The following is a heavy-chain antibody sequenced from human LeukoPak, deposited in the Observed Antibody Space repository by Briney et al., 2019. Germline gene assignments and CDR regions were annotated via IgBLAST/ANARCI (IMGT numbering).Heavy chain of an antibody. J-gene: IGHJ6*02. Sequence: GGSLILSCAASGFTFSSYAMSWDRQAPGKELEWVSVISGSGGSTYYADSVKGRFTISRDNSKNTLYLQMNSLRAEDTAVYYCAKWSCSSTSCPYGMDVWGQGTTVTVSS. CDR3: AKWSCSSTSCPYGMDV. CDR2: ISGSGGST. CDR1: GFTFSSYA. V-gene: IGHV3-23*01. D-gene: IGHD2-2*01.